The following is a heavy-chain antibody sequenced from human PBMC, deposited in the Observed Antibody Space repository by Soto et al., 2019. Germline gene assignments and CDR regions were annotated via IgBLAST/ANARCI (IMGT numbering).Heavy chain of an antibody. J-gene: IGHJ6*03. CDR2: INSDGSVS. D-gene: IGHD2-15*01. V-gene: IGHV3-74*01. CDR3: ARGDCVGGTCYSLAGSFYYYMDV. CDR1: GFTFGNYW. Sequence: EVQLVESGGGLVQPVGSLRLSCAASGFTFGNYWMYWVRQAPGKGLVWVSRINSDGSVSSYADSVKGRLTISRDNVKNTLYLQMDSLRVEDTAVYYCARGDCVGGTCYSLAGSFYYYMDVWGKGTTVTVFS.